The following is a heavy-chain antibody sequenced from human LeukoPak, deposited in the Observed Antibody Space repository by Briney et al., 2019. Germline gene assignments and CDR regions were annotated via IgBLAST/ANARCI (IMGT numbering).Heavy chain of an antibody. CDR1: GGSISSGSYY. V-gene: IGHV4-61*02. CDR2: IYTSGST. J-gene: IGHJ4*02. CDR3: ARVPRDSSGFDY. Sequence: SETLSLTCTVSGGSISSGSYYWSWIRQPAGKGLEWIGRIYTSGSTNYNPSLKSRVTISVDTSKNQFSLKLSSVTAADTAVYYCARVPRDSSGFDYWGQGTLVTVSS. D-gene: IGHD3-22*01.